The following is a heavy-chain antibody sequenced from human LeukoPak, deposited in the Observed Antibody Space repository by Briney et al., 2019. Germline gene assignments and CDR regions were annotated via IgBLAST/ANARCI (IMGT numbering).Heavy chain of an antibody. J-gene: IGHJ6*03. V-gene: IGHV3-11*04. Sequence: GGSLKISFAASGFPFSSYWMSWIRPAPGKGLEWVSSIISSGSIIYYPGFVKGRFTIFRDNAKKPPYLQMNSLRAEDTAAYYCARATIYYYYRDVWGKGTTLTVSS. CDR3: ARATIYYYYRDV. D-gene: IGHD3-3*01. CDR1: GFPFSSYW. CDR2: IISSGSII.